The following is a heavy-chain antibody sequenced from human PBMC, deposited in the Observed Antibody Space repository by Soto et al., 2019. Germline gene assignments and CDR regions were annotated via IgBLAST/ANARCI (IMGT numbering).Heavy chain of an antibody. CDR2: INPSGDST. D-gene: IGHD2-15*01. CDR1: GYTFTSYY. Sequence: QVQLVQFGAEVKKPGASVKVSCKASGYTFTSYYMHWVRQAAGQGLEWMGIINPSGDSTYAQKFQGRVTMTRDTSTSTVYMELSSLRSEDTAVYYCARVYCSDGSCYSIDYWGQGTLVTVSS. V-gene: IGHV1-46*03. J-gene: IGHJ4*02. CDR3: ARVYCSDGSCYSIDY.